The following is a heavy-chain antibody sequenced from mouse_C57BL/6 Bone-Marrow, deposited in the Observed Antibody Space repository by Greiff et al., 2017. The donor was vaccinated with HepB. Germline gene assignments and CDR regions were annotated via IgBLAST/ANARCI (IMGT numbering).Heavy chain of an antibody. D-gene: IGHD2-3*01. CDR2: ISDGGSYT. CDR3: ARDPDGYYVLAY. Sequence: DVKLVESGGGLVKPGGSLKLSCAASGFTFSSYAMSWVRQTPEKRLEWVATISDGGSYTYYPDNVKGRFTISRDNAKNNLYLQMSHLKSEDTAMYYCARDPDGYYVLAYWGQGTLVTVSA. J-gene: IGHJ3*01. CDR1: GFTFSSYA. V-gene: IGHV5-4*01.